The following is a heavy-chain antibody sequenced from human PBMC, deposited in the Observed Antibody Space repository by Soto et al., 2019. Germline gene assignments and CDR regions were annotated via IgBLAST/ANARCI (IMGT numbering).Heavy chain of an antibody. V-gene: IGHV4-59*01. CDR2: IYYSGTT. J-gene: IGHJ3*02. Sequence: PSETLSLTCTVSGGSMSRYSWSWIRQPPGKGLEWIGYIYYSGTTNYNPSLKSRVTTSLDTSKNQFSLKVVSLTAADTAFYYCARGRGGTYDAFDIWGPGTLVTVSS. D-gene: IGHD1-26*01. CDR1: GGSMSRYS. CDR3: ARGRGGTYDAFDI.